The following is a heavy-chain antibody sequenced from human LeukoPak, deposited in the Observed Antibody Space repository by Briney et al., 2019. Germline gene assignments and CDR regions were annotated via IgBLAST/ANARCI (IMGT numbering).Heavy chain of an antibody. D-gene: IGHD2-2*01. CDR3: ARDSNSVPCSTSCSYFDD. CDR1: GFTFSNAW. V-gene: IGHV3-15*01. Sequence: GGSLRLSCAASGFTFSNAWMSWVRQAPGKGREWVGRIKSKTDGGTTDYAAPVKGRFTISRDDSKNTLYLQMNSLRAEDTAVYYCARDSNSVPCSTSCSYFDDWGQGTLVTVSS. CDR2: IKSKTDGGTT. J-gene: IGHJ4*02.